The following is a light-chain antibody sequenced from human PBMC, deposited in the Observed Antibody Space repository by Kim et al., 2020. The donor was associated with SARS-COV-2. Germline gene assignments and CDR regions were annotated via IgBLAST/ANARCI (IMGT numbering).Light chain of an antibody. V-gene: IGKV3-11*01. CDR2: DAS. J-gene: IGKJ5*01. CDR3: QQRGDWPIT. CDR1: HKSNSY. Sequence: LLPGERATLSCRASHKSNSYLSLYQQKPGQAPRLVIYDASNRTTSIPDRISGSGAGTDFTLTISSLEPEDFAVYYCQQRGDWPITFGQGTRLEIK.